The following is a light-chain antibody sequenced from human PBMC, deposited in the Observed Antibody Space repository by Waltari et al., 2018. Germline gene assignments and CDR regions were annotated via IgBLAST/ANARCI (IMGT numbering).Light chain of an antibody. CDR3: QQRHDWPLN. J-gene: IGKJ4*01. CDR1: QSVRSY. CDR2: DAS. Sequence: EILLTQSPVTLSVSPGERATLSCKASQSVRSYLAWYQQKPGQAPRHLIYDASNRASGIPARCSCSGSGTDFTLTISTVEPEDFAVYYCQQRHDWPLNFGGGTKLEIK. V-gene: IGKV3-11*01.